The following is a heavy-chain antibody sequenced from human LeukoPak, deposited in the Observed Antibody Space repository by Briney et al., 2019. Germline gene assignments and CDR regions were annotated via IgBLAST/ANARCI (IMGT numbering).Heavy chain of an antibody. V-gene: IGHV4-59*11. J-gene: IGHJ3*02. CDR2: IYNSGSI. Sequence: SETLSLTCTVSGGSINSHYCNWIRQSPGKGLEWIGYIYNSGSINYNPSLKSRVTISVDTSKNQFSLKLSSLTAADTAIYYCATEVRGGFDIWGQGTMVTVSS. CDR1: GGSINSHY. CDR3: ATEVRGGFDI. D-gene: IGHD2-15*01.